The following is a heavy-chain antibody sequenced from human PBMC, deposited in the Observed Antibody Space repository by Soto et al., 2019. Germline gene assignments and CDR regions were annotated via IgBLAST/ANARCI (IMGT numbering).Heavy chain of an antibody. CDR3: ARVAVDLPPYNWFDP. Sequence: QVQLVQSGAEVKKPGSSVKVSCKASGGTFSSYAISWVRQAPGQGLEWLGGTIPIFGTATYAQTFQGRVTIAAGESTSTADMELSSLRSEDTGVYYCARVAVDLPPYNWFDPWGQGTLVTVSS. V-gene: IGHV1-69*01. CDR2: TIPIFGTA. D-gene: IGHD5-12*01. J-gene: IGHJ5*02. CDR1: GGTFSSYA.